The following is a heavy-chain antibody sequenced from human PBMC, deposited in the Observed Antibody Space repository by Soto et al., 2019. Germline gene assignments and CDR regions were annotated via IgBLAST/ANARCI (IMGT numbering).Heavy chain of an antibody. CDR3: AVRHCSSTSCYTQNWFDP. CDR1: GYSFTSYW. D-gene: IGHD2-2*02. J-gene: IGHJ5*02. V-gene: IGHV5-51*01. CDR2: IYPGDSDT. Sequence: PGESLKISCKGSGYSFTSYWIGWVRQMPGKGLEWMGIIYPGDSDTRYSPSFQGQVTISADKSISTAYLQWSSLKASDTAMYYCAVRHCSSTSCYTQNWFDPWGQGTLVTVSS.